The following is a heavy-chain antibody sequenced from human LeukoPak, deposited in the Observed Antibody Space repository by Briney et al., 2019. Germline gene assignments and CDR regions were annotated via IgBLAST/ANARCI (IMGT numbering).Heavy chain of an antibody. V-gene: IGHV3-30*04. J-gene: IGHJ4*02. CDR3: ARRVGRSGPLDY. CDR1: GFAFSSYA. Sequence: GGSLRLSCAASGFAFSSYAMHWVRQAPGKGLEWVAAISYDGSDKDYVDSVKGRFTISRDNSKNKLSLQMNSLRVEDTAVYYCARRVGRSGPLDYWGQGTLVTVS. CDR2: ISYDGSDK. D-gene: IGHD1-26*01.